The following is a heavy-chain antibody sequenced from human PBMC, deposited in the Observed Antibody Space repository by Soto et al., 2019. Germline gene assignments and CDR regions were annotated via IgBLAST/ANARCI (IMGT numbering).Heavy chain of an antibody. J-gene: IGHJ6*02. Sequence: QVQLVESGGGVVQPGRSLRLSCAASGFTFSSYAMHWVRQAPGKGLEWVAVISYDGSNKYYADSVKGRFTISRDNSKNTLYLQMNRLRAEDTAVYYCARDKGFYYYYYGMDVWGQGTTVTVSS. CDR1: GFTFSSYA. CDR3: ARDKGFYYYYYGMDV. V-gene: IGHV3-30-3*01. CDR2: ISYDGSNK.